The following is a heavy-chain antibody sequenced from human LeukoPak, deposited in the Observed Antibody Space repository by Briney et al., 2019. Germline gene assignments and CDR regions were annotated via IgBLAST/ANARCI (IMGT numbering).Heavy chain of an antibody. Sequence: ASVKVSCKASGYAFTSYGISWVRQAPGQGLEWMGWISAYNGNTNYALKLQGRVTMTTDTSTSTAYMELRSLRSDDTAVYYCAVGPMRAPNWFDPWGQGTLVTVSS. CDR1: GYAFTSYG. CDR3: AVGPMRAPNWFDP. V-gene: IGHV1-18*01. CDR2: ISAYNGNT. J-gene: IGHJ5*02.